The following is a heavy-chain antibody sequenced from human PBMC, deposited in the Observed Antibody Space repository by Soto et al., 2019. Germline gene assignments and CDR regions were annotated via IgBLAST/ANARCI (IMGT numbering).Heavy chain of an antibody. D-gene: IGHD1-26*01. CDR2: ISAYNGNT. CDR3: ARDPGCIVGEPRCGMDV. Sequence: QVQLVQSGAEVKKPGASVKVSCKASGYTFTSYGISWVRQAPGQGLEWMGWISAYNGNTNYAQKLQGRVTMTTDTSTSTAYMELRSLSSDDTAVYYCARDPGCIVGEPRCGMDVWGQGTTVTVSS. CDR1: GYTFTSYG. V-gene: IGHV1-18*04. J-gene: IGHJ6*02.